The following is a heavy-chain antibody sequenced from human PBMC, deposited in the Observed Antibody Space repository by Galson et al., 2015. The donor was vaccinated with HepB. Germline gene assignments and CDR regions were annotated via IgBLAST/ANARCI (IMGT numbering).Heavy chain of an antibody. J-gene: IGHJ6*02. CDR1: GITISGYS. CDR3: ARRVYDSYYFGMDV. D-gene: IGHD3-22*01. V-gene: IGHV3-48*02. Sequence: SLGLSCAASGITISGYSMNWVRQAPGKGLEWVSYITSSSATKFYADSVKGRFTTSRDNARGSVYLQMNSLRDGDTAVYYCARRVYDSYYFGMDVWGQGITVTVSS. CDR2: ITSSSATK.